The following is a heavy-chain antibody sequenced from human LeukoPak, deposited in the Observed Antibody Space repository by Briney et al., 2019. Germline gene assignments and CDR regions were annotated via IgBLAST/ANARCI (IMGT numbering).Heavy chain of an antibody. V-gene: IGHV3-33*01. CDR3: TRGEEGWYFDV. CDR2: LSFDESQE. J-gene: IGHJ2*01. Sequence: GSLRLSCVASGFSFSNYGMHWVRQAPGRGLEWLGVLSFDESQEYYAESVKGRFTISRDNSRKTVYLQMNSLRGDDTGVYYCTRGEEGWYFDVWGRGTMVTVSS. CDR1: GFSFSNYG.